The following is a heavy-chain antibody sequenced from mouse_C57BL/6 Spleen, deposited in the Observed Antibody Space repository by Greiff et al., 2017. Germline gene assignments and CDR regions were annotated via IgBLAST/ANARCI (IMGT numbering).Heavy chain of an antibody. Sequence: QVQLQQPGAELVMPGASVKLSCKASGYTFTSYWMHWVKQRPGQGLEWIGAIDPSDSYTNYNQKFKGKSTLTVDKSSSTAYMALSSLTSEDSAVYYCARREYYGSSYWYFDVWGTGTTVTVSS. J-gene: IGHJ1*03. D-gene: IGHD1-1*01. V-gene: IGHV1-69*01. CDR1: GYTFTSYW. CDR3: ARREYYGSSYWYFDV. CDR2: IDPSDSYT.